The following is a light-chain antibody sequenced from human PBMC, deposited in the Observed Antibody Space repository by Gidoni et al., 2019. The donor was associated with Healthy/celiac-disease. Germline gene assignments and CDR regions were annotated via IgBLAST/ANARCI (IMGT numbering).Light chain of an antibody. CDR3: QQRNTWPPT. V-gene: IGKV3-11*01. Sequence: EIVLTQSPATLSLSPGERATLSCRASQSVSSYLAWYQQKPGQAPRLLIYDASNRATGIPARFSGSGSGTDFTLTISSLKPEDFAVYYCQQRNTWPPTFGQGTRLEIK. CDR2: DAS. CDR1: QSVSSY. J-gene: IGKJ5*01.